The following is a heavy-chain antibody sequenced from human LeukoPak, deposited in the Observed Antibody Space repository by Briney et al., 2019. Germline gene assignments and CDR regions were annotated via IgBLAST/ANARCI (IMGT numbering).Heavy chain of an antibody. Sequence: SETMSLTCAVYGGSFSGYYWSWIRQPPGKGLEWIGEINHSGSTNYNPSLKSRVTISVDTSKNQFSLKLSSVTAADTAVYYCARSVCSGGSCYLFDYWGQGTLVTVSS. CDR2: INHSGST. V-gene: IGHV4-34*01. CDR3: ARSVCSGGSCYLFDY. J-gene: IGHJ4*02. D-gene: IGHD2-15*01. CDR1: GGSFSGYY.